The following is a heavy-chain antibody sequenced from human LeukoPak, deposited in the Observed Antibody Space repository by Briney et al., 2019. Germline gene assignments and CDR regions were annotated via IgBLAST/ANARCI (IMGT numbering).Heavy chain of an antibody. CDR1: GYTFTSYG. Sequence: ASVKVSCKASGYTFTSYGISWVRQAPGQGLEWMGRISAYNGNTNYAQKLQGRVTMTTDTSTSTAYMELRSLRSDDTAVYYCARVPIVGATYWFDPWGQGTLVTVSS. V-gene: IGHV1-18*01. D-gene: IGHD1-26*01. CDR2: ISAYNGNT. J-gene: IGHJ5*02. CDR3: ARVPIVGATYWFDP.